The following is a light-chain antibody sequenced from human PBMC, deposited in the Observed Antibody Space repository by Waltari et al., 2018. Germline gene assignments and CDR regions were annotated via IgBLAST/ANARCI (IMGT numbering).Light chain of an antibody. Sequence: QSALTQPASVSGSPGQSITISCAGPSGDVGCYYTVSWYQQHPGKVPKLMIYDVNKRPSGVSDRFSGSKSGNTASLTISGLRAEDEADYFCSSYTSSTTQVFGTGTTVTVL. CDR3: SSYTSSTTQV. V-gene: IGLV2-14*03. CDR2: DVN. J-gene: IGLJ1*01. CDR1: SGDVGCYYT.